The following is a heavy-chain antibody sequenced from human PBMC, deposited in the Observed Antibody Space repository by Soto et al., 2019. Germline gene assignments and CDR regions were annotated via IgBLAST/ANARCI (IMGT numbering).Heavy chain of an antibody. Sequence: DVQLVESGGGLVKPGGSLRLSCAASGFTLKNYSMTWVRQAPGKGLEWVSSISSNSNYKYYADSLKVRFTISRDNATKALYLQMSSLRAEDTAVYYCARAGSTTWSGTTRGWFDPWGRGTLVTVAS. J-gene: IGHJ5*02. CDR2: ISSNSNYK. V-gene: IGHV3-21*01. D-gene: IGHD2-2*01. CDR3: ARAGSTTWSGTTRGWFDP. CDR1: GFTLKNYS.